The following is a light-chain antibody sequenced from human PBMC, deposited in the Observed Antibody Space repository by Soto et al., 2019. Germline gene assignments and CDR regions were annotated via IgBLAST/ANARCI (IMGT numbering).Light chain of an antibody. CDR2: LGS. Sequence: DIVMTQSPLSLSVTPGEPASISCRSSQSLLYSNGYNYLDWYLQKPGQSPQLLIYLGSNRASGVPDRFSGSGSGTDFTLKISRVEAEYVGIYYCMQALEIPETFGQGTKVDIK. V-gene: IGKV2-28*01. CDR3: MQALEIPET. J-gene: IGKJ1*01. CDR1: QSLLYSNGYNY.